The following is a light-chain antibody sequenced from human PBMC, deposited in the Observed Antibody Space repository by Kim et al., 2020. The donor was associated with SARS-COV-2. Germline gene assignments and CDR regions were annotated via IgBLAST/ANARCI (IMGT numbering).Light chain of an antibody. CDR1: KLGDKY. J-gene: IGLJ3*02. CDR3: QAWDSSTAV. CDR2: QDS. Sequence: VSPDKTASITCSGDKLGDKYACWYQQKPGQSPVLVIYQDSKRPSGIPERFSGSNSGNTATLTISGTQAMDEADYYCQAWDSSTAVFGGGTQLTVL. V-gene: IGLV3-1*01.